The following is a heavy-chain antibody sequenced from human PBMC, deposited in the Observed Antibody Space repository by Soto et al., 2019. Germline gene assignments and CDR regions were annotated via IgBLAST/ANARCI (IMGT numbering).Heavy chain of an antibody. J-gene: IGHJ3*02. Sequence: ASVKVSGKASGYTFTGYYMHWVRQAPGQGLEWMGWINPNSGGTNYAQKFQGWVTMTRDTSISTAYMELSRLRSDDTAVYYCARVLSRGGSGFAFDIWGQGTMVTDSS. V-gene: IGHV1-2*04. CDR1: GYTFTGYY. D-gene: IGHD2-15*01. CDR2: INPNSGGT. CDR3: ARVLSRGGSGFAFDI.